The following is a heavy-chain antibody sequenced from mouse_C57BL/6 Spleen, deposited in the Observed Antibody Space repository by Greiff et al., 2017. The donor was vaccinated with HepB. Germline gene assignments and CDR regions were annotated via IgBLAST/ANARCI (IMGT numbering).Heavy chain of an antibody. V-gene: IGHV1-82*01. CDR3: ARGAPGGY. CDR2: LYPGDGDT. J-gene: IGHJ2*01. Sequence: QVQLKESGPELVKPGASVKISCKASGYAFSSSWMNWVKQRPGKGLAWIGRLYPGDGDTNYNGKFKGKATLTADTSSSTAYMQLSSLTSEDSAVYFCARGAPGGYWGQGTTLTVSS. CDR1: GYAFSSSW.